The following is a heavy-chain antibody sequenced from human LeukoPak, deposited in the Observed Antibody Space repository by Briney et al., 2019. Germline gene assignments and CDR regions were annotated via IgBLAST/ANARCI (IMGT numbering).Heavy chain of an antibody. Sequence: RPGGSLRLSCAASGFTFDDYGMGWVRQAPGKGLEWVSGINWNGGSTDYADSVKGRFTISRDNAKNSLYLQMISLRAEDTAFYYCARDSVATTAFDIWGQGTMVTVSS. CDR3: ARDSVATTAFDI. V-gene: IGHV3-20*04. D-gene: IGHD5-12*01. CDR2: INWNGGST. CDR1: GFTFDDYG. J-gene: IGHJ3*02.